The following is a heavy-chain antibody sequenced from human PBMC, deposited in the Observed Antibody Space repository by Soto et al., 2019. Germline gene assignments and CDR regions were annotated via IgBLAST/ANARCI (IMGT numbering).Heavy chain of an antibody. CDR2: IWYDGSNK. CDR1: GFTFSSYG. V-gene: IGHV3-33*01. J-gene: IGHJ6*02. D-gene: IGHD3-9*01. CDR3: ARLGPPPSVYDIIHYGMDV. Sequence: GGSLRLSCAASGFTFSSYGMHWVRQAPGKGLEWVAVIWYDGSNKYYADSVKGRFTISRDNSKNTLYLQMNSLRAEDTAVYYCARLGPPPSVYDIIHYGMDVWGQGTTVTVSS.